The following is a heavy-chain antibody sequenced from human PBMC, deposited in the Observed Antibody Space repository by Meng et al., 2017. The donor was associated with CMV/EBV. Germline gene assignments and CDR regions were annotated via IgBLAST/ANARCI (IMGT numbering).Heavy chain of an antibody. J-gene: IGHJ6*02. D-gene: IGHD3-3*01. CDR2: IIPILGIA. Sequence: SVKVSCKASGGTFSGYAISWVRQAPGQGLEWMGGIIPILGIANYAQKFQGRVTITADKSTSTAYMELSSLRSEDTAVYYCARDRPDTYYDFWSGMYYGMDVWGQGTTVTVSS. V-gene: IGHV1-69*10. CDR3: ARDRPDTYYDFWSGMYYGMDV. CDR1: GGTFSGYA.